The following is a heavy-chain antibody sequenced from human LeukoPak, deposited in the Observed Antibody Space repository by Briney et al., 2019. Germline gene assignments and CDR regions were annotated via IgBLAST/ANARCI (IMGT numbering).Heavy chain of an antibody. CDR1: GGSIMNHY. J-gene: IGHJ5*02. V-gene: IGHV4-4*07. CDR2: IYSSGSA. D-gene: IGHD6-19*01. CDR3: ARDVRYASGWSIPES. Sequence: PSETLSLTCTVSGGSIMNHYWSWIRQPAGKGLEWIGRIYSSGSANYSPSLKNRVSMSIDTSNNHFSLNLTSVTAADTALYFCARDVRYASGWSIPESWGQGTLVTVSS.